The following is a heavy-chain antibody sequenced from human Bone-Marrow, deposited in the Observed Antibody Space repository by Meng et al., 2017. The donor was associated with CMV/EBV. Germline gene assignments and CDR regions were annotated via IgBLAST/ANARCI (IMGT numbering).Heavy chain of an antibody. J-gene: IGHJ4*02. CDR1: GYTFSSYG. D-gene: IGHD6-19*01. Sequence: SVKVSCKASGYTFSSYGISWVRQAPGQGLEWMGGIIPIFGTANYAQKFQGRVTITTDESTSTAYMELSSLRSEDTAVYYCAREGDGAVAGYWGQGTLVTVSS. CDR2: IIPIFGTA. V-gene: IGHV1-69*05. CDR3: AREGDGAVAGY.